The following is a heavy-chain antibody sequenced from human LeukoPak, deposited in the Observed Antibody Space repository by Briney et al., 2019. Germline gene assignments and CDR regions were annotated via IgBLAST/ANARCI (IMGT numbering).Heavy chain of an antibody. Sequence: GGSLRLSCAASEFTFTTYGMHWVRQAPGKGLEWVAFIYYDGSNIYYADYVKGRFTISRDISKNTLYLQMDSLRAEDTAIYYCARDWKTNSFDYWGQGTLVSVSS. V-gene: IGHV3-33*01. D-gene: IGHD1-1*01. J-gene: IGHJ4*02. CDR3: ARDWKTNSFDY. CDR2: IYYDGSNI. CDR1: EFTFTTYG.